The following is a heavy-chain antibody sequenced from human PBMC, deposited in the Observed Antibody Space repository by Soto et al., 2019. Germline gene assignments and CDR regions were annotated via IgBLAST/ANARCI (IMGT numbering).Heavy chain of an antibody. J-gene: IGHJ4*02. V-gene: IGHV3-30-3*01. D-gene: IGHD6-13*01. Sequence: QVQLVESGGGVVQPGRSLRLSCAASGFTFSSYAMHWVRQAPGKGLEWVAVISYGGSNKYYADSVKGRFTISRDNSKNTLYLQMNSLRAEDTAVYYCARSRDADYFDYWGQGTLVTVSS. CDR1: GFTFSSYA. CDR2: ISYGGSNK. CDR3: ARSRDADYFDY.